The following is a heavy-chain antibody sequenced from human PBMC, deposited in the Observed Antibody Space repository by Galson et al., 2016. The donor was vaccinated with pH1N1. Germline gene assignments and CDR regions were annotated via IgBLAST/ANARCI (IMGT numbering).Heavy chain of an antibody. CDR1: GFTFNKYA. CDR3: AKVPCRGFNAYGVDY. Sequence: SLRLSCAASGFTFNKYAMTRVRQAPGKGLEWVSAISGSGRDTYYADSVKGRFTISRDNSKDTVYLQMNSLTVEDTAIYYCAKVPCRGFNAYGVDYWGQGTLVTVSS. J-gene: IGHJ4*02. CDR2: ISGSGRDT. V-gene: IGHV3-23*01. D-gene: IGHD5-12*01.